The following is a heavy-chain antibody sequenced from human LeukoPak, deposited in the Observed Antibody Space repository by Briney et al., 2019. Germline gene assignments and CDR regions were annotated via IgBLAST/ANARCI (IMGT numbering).Heavy chain of an antibody. D-gene: IGHD6-19*01. J-gene: IGHJ4*02. CDR3: AKDNRRHYTSGPNPDSLH. CDR1: GFTFSSYT. Sequence: GGSLRLSCAASGFTFSSYTMSWVRQPPGKGLEWVSGISWNSGSIDYADSVKGRFTISRDNAKNSLYLQMNSLRVEDTAFYYCAKDNRRHYTSGPNPDSLHWGQGALVTVSS. CDR2: ISWNSGSI. V-gene: IGHV3-9*01.